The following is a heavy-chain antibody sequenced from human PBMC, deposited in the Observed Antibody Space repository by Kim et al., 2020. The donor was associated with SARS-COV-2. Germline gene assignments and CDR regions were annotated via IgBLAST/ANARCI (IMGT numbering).Heavy chain of an antibody. CDR3: ARDPYSSSWYETWGGMDV. V-gene: IGHV4-59*01. J-gene: IGHJ6*02. CDR2: IYYSGST. Sequence: SETLSLTCTVSGGSISSYYWSWIRQPPGKGLEWIGYIYYSGSTNYNPSLKSRVTISVDTSKNQFSLKLSSVTAADTAVYYCARDPYSSSWYETWGGMDVWGQGTTVTVSS. CDR1: GGSISSYY. D-gene: IGHD6-13*01.